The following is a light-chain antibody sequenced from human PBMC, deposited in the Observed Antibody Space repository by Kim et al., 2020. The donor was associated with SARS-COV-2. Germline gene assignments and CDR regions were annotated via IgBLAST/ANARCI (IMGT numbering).Light chain of an antibody. CDR2: EVS. CDR1: SSDVGNYNY. Sequence: QSVLTQPHSASGSPGQSVTISCTGTSSDVGNYNYVSWYQQHPGKAPKLMIYEVSRRPSGVPDRFSGSKSGNTASLTVSGLQAEDEADYYCSSYAGSIHYVFGTGTKVTVL. CDR3: SSYAGSIHYV. J-gene: IGLJ1*01. V-gene: IGLV2-8*01.